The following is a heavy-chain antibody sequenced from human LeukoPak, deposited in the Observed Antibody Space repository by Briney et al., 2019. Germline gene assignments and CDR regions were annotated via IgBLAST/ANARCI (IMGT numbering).Heavy chain of an antibody. CDR2: ISAYNGNT. D-gene: IGHD3-22*01. J-gene: IGHJ4*02. CDR3: ARNYYDSGGYYLPDFDY. V-gene: IGHV1-18*01. Sequence: ASVKVSCKASGYTFTSYGISWVRQAPGQGLEWMGWISAYNGNTNYAQKLQGRVTMTTDTSTSTAYMELRSLRSDDTAVYYCARNYYDSGGYYLPDFDYWGQGTLVTVSS. CDR1: GYTFTSYG.